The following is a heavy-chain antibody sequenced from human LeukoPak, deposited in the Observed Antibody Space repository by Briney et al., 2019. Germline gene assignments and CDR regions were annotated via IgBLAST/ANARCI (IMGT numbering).Heavy chain of an antibody. J-gene: IGHJ4*02. Sequence: GGSLRLSCAASGFTLSSYGMHWVRQAPGKGLEWVAFIRYDGSNKYYADSVKGRFTISRDNSKNTLYLQMNSLRAEDTAVYYCAKEAERGAGFDYWGQGTLVTVSS. V-gene: IGHV3-30*02. D-gene: IGHD1-26*01. CDR1: GFTLSSYG. CDR2: IRYDGSNK. CDR3: AKEAERGAGFDY.